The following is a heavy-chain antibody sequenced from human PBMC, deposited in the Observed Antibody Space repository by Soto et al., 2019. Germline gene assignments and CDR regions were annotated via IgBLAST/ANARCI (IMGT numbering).Heavy chain of an antibody. CDR3: AKEKCDQRAFDI. Sequence: PGGSLSLSCAASGFTFSTYAMNWVRQAPGKGLEWVSGINTSGGNTYYADSVKGRFTISRDNSKNTLFLQMNSLRAEDTALYYCAKEKCDQRAFDIWGQGTMVTVSS. CDR2: INTSGGNT. CDR1: GFTFSTYA. V-gene: IGHV3-23*01. J-gene: IGHJ3*02.